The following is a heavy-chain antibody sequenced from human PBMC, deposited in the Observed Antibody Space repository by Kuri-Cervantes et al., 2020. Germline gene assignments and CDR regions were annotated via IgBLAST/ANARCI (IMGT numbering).Heavy chain of an antibody. V-gene: IGHV3-30-3*01. Sequence: GGSLRLSCAASGFTFSSYAMHWVRQAPGKGLEWVAVISYDGSNKYYADSVKGRFTISRDNSKNTLYLQMNSLRAEDTAVYYCARPNVGIYYDSSGYYGFDYWGQGTLVTVSS. CDR1: GFTFSSYA. D-gene: IGHD3-22*01. CDR2: ISYDGSNK. J-gene: IGHJ4*02. CDR3: ARPNVGIYYDSSGYYGFDY.